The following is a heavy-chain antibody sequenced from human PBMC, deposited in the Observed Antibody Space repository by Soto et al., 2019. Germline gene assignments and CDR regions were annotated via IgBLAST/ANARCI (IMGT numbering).Heavy chain of an antibody. Sequence: GGSLRLSCAASGFTFSSYWMHWVRQAPGKGLVWVSRINSDGSSTSYADSVKGRFTISRDNAKNTLYLQMNSLRAEDTAVYYCAREPTGYYDFWSGYSYYGMDVWGQGTTVTVSS. CDR2: INSDGSST. CDR1: GFTFSSYW. D-gene: IGHD3-3*01. J-gene: IGHJ6*02. V-gene: IGHV3-74*01. CDR3: AREPTGYYDFWSGYSYYGMDV.